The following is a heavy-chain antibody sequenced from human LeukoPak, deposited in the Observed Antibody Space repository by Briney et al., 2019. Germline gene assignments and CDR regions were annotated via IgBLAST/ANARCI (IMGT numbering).Heavy chain of an antibody. J-gene: IGHJ6*02. D-gene: IGHD3-9*01. Sequence: SVTVSCTASGGTFSSYAISWVRQAPGQGLEWMGGIIPIFGTANYAQKFQGRVTITADESTSTAYMELSSLRSEDTAVYYCARESGDDYDIVTGRLNYYYGMDVWGQGTTVTVSS. CDR1: GGTFSSYA. V-gene: IGHV1-69*13. CDR3: ARESGDDYDIVTGRLNYYYGMDV. CDR2: IIPIFGTA.